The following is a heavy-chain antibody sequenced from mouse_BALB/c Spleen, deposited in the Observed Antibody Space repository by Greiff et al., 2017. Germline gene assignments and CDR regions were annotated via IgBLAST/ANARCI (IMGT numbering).Heavy chain of an antibody. V-gene: IGHV1-18*01. CDR2: INPNNGGT. D-gene: IGHD2-4*01. CDR3: ARNDYDGQGYFDY. Sequence: EVKLMESGPELVKPGASVKIPCKASGYTFTDYNMDWVKQSHGKSLEWIGDINPNNGGTIYNQKFKGKATLTVDKSSSTAYMELRSLTSEDTAVYYCARNDYDGQGYFDYWGQGTTLTVSS. J-gene: IGHJ2*01. CDR1: GYTFTDYN.